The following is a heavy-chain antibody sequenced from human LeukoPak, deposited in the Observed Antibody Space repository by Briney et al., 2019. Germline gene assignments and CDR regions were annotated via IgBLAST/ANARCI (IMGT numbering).Heavy chain of an antibody. J-gene: IGHJ4*02. Sequence: GGSLRLSCVASGFTFSYYGMHWVRQAPGKGLEWVTFIRSDGSNQYYADSVKGRFTISRDSSKNTLFLQMKSLRPEDTAVYYCAGDFEWSFDYWGQGTLVTVSS. V-gene: IGHV3-30*02. CDR2: IRSDGSNQ. CDR3: AGDFEWSFDY. CDR1: GFTFSYYG. D-gene: IGHD3-3*01.